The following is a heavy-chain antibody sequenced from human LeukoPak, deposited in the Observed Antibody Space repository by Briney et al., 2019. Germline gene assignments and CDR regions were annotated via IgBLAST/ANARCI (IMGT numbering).Heavy chain of an antibody. Sequence: GGSLRLSCAASGFTFSDHYMDWVRQAPGQGLEWVGHTGNKANSYTTEYAASVKGRFTISRDDSKNSLYLQMNSLKTEDTAVYYCARGGYSSSSFYGMDVWGQGTTVTVSS. D-gene: IGHD6-6*01. CDR3: ARGGYSSSSFYGMDV. V-gene: IGHV3-72*01. CDR1: GFTFSDHY. J-gene: IGHJ6*02. CDR2: TGNKANSYTT.